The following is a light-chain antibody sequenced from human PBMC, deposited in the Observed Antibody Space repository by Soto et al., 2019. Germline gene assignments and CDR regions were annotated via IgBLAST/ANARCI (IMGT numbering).Light chain of an antibody. J-gene: IGKJ5*01. CDR2: GAS. CDR3: QQYNNWPLT. Sequence: EIVMAHSPVTLPVSPGERVTVSHRASQSVSSNLAWNHQRPGQAPRLLIYGASTRDNGIPARFSGSGSGKEFTLSISSLQSEDFALYYCQQYNNWPLTFGKGTRLEIK. CDR1: QSVSSN. V-gene: IGKV3-15*01.